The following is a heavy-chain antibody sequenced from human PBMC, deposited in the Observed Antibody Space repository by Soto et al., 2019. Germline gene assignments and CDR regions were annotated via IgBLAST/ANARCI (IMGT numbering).Heavy chain of an antibody. CDR3: ARGRYGDY. V-gene: IGHV1-18*01. CDR1: GYIFTTYG. CDR2: ISAHDGNT. D-gene: IGHD1-1*01. J-gene: IGHJ4*02. Sequence: QVHLVQSGAEVKKPGASVKVSCKGSGYIFTTYGITWVRQAPGQGLEWMGWISAHDGNTSYAQKLQGRVTVTRDTSTSTACMELRNLRSDDTAVYYCARGRYGDYWGQGALVTVSS.